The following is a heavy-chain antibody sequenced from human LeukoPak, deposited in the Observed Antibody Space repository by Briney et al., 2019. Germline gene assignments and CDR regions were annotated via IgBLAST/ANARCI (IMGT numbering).Heavy chain of an antibody. D-gene: IGHD2-2*01. CDR3: ARVGVVPAAPAWYMDV. J-gene: IGHJ6*03. V-gene: IGHV4-59*08. CDR1: GGFISSYY. Sequence: SETLSLTCTVSGGFISSYYWSWIRQPPGKGLEWIGYIYYSGSTNYNPSLKSRVTISVDTSKNLLSLKLSSVTAADTAVYYCARVGVVPAAPAWYMDVWGKGTTVTVSS. CDR2: IYYSGST.